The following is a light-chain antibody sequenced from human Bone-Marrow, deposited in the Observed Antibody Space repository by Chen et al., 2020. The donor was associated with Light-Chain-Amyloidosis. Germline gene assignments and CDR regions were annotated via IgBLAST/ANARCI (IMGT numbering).Light chain of an antibody. CDR3: SSYTSTTTDVI. V-gene: IGLV2-14*01. J-gene: IGLJ2*01. Sequence: QSALTQPASVSGSPGQSITISCTGTSRDIGTFNYVSWYQQHPGKAPQLIIFEVSNRPSGVSDRFSGSKSGNTASLTIYGLQPGDEADFYCSSYTSTTTDVIFGGGTKLTVL. CDR1: SRDIGTFNY. CDR2: EVS.